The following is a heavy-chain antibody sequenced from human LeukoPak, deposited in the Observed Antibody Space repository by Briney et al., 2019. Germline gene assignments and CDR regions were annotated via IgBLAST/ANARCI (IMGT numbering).Heavy chain of an antibody. V-gene: IGHV1-69*13. CDR2: IIPIFGTA. D-gene: IGHD3-10*01. CDR3: ARVVTMVRGVPAFDY. J-gene: IGHJ4*02. CDR1: GGTFSSYA. Sequence: SVKVSCKASGGTFSSYAISWVRQAPGQGLEWMGGIIPIFGTANYAQKFQGRVTITADESTSTAYMELSSLRSEDTAVYYCARVVTMVRGVPAFDYWGQGTLVTVSS.